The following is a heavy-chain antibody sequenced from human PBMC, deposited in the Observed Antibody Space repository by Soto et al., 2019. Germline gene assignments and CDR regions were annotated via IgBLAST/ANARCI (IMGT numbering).Heavy chain of an antibody. D-gene: IGHD2-21*01. CDR3: ARQPTTGDTDLWFDP. CDR2: IFYSGST. V-gene: IGHV4-39*01. Sequence: QLQLLESGPGLVKASETLSLTCSVSGGSISTSRSYWAWIRQPPGKGLEWLANIFYSGSTFYNPSLASRVSVSVDTSKNEFSLKLRSVTAADTAVYYCARQPTTGDTDLWFDPWGQGTLVRLL. J-gene: IGHJ5*02. CDR1: GGSISTSRSY.